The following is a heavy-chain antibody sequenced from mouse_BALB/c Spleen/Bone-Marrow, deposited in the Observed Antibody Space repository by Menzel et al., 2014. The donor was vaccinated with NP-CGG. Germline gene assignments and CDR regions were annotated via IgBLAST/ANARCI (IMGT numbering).Heavy chain of an antibody. J-gene: IGHJ2*01. V-gene: IGHV3-5*02. Sequence: EVQGVESGPGLVKPSQTVSPTCTVTGISITTGNYRWSWIRQFPGNKLEWIGYIYYSGTITYNPSLTSRTTITRDTSKNQFFLEMNSLTAEDTATYYCARFYGNYFDYWGQGTTLTVSS. CDR2: IYYSGTI. CDR1: GISITTGNYR. D-gene: IGHD2-1*01. CDR3: ARFYGNYFDY.